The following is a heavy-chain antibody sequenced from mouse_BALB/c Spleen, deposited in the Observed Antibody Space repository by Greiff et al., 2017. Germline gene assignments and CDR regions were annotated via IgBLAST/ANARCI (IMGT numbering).Heavy chain of an antibody. CDR2: ISSGSSTI. CDR1: GFTFSSFG. CDR3: ASRVDGYYYAMDY. D-gene: IGHD2-3*01. J-gene: IGHJ4*01. Sequence: EVHLVESGGGLVQPGGSRKLSCAASGFTFSSFGMHWVRQAPEKGLEWVAYISSGSSTIYYADTVKGRFTISRDNPKNTLFLQMTSLRSEDTAMYYCASRVDGYYYAMDYWGQGTSVTVSS. V-gene: IGHV5-17*02.